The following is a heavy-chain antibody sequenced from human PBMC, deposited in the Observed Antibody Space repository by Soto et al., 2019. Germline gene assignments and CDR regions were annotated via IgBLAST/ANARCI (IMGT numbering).Heavy chain of an antibody. CDR1: GFTFSSYW. J-gene: IGHJ4*02. CDR3: ARDPVGSWYPTDY. Sequence: GGSLRLSFAASGFTFSSYWMHWVRPAPGKGLVWVSRINSDGSSTSYADSVKGRFTISRDDAKNTLYLQMNSLRAEDTAVYYCARDPVGSWYPTDYWGQGTLVTVSS. V-gene: IGHV3-74*01. D-gene: IGHD6-13*01. CDR2: INSDGSST.